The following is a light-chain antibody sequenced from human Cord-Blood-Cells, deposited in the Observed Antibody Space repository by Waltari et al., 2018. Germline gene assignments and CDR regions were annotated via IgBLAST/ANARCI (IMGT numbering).Light chain of an antibody. CDR3: CSYAGGYTGV. V-gene: IGLV2-11*01. CDR2: YVS. CDR1: SSAVGGYNY. J-gene: IGLJ3*02. Sequence: QSALTQPRSVSGSPGQPATISCTGTSSAVGGYNYVSWYQQHPGKAPNCMIYYVSKRPAGGPVRFSGSKTANTASVMIVGGLAEDEADYYCCSYAGGYTGVFGGGNKLTVL.